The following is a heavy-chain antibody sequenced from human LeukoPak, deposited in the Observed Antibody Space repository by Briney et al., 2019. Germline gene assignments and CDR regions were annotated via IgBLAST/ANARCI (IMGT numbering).Heavy chain of an antibody. CDR3: ARVLAIFGLDTTGFYMDV. Sequence: SETLSLTCAVSGASISSHYWSWVRQPPGKGLEWIGYTSGSISDNPSLKSRVAVSVDPSQNQVSLSLTSVTAADTAVYYCARVLAIFGLDTTGFYMDVWGKGTTVTVSS. D-gene: IGHD3/OR15-3a*01. V-gene: IGHV4-59*11. CDR1: GASISSHY. J-gene: IGHJ6*03. CDR2: TSGSI.